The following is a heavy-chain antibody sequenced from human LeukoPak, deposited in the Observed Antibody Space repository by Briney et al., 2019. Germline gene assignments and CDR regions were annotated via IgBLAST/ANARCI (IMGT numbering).Heavy chain of an antibody. CDR1: GFTFDDYA. Sequence: GRSLRLSCAASGFTFDDYAMHWVRQAPGKGLEWVSGISWNSGSIGYADSVKGRFTISRDNAKNSLYLQVNSLRAEDTALYYCAKDISVGGKAGYYYMDVWGKGTTVTVSS. CDR3: AKDISVGGKAGYYYMDV. D-gene: IGHD4-23*01. V-gene: IGHV3-9*01. J-gene: IGHJ6*03. CDR2: ISWNSGSI.